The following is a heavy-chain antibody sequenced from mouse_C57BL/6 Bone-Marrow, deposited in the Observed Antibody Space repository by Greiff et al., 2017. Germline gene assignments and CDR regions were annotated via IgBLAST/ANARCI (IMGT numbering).Heavy chain of an antibody. D-gene: IGHD2-3*01. V-gene: IGHV1-82*01. CDR2: IYPGDGDT. Sequence: VQLQQSGPELVKPGASVKISCKASGYAFSSSWMNWVKQRPGKGLEWIGRIYPGDGDTNYNGKFKGKATLTAAKSSSTAYMQLSSLTSEDSAVYFCARKDGYPRYFDVWGTGTTVTVSS. J-gene: IGHJ1*03. CDR3: ARKDGYPRYFDV. CDR1: GYAFSSSW.